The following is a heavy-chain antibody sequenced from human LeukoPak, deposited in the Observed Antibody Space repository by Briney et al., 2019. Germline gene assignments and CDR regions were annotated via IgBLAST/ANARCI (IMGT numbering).Heavy chain of an antibody. Sequence: PSETLSLTCTVSGGSISSYYWSWIRQPPGKGLEWIGYIYYSGSTNYNLSLKSRVTISVDTSKNQFSLKLSSVTAADTAVYYCARAGVAANYYYYYYMDVWGKGTTVTVSS. CDR3: ARAGVAANYYYYYYMDV. CDR1: GGSISSYY. D-gene: IGHD2-15*01. J-gene: IGHJ6*03. V-gene: IGHV4-59*01. CDR2: IYYSGST.